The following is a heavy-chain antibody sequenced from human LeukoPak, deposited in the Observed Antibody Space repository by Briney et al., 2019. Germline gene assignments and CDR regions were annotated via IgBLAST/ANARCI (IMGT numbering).Heavy chain of an antibody. CDR2: IWYDGSNT. CDR3: ARGEQYSYHSNGPKSSDALGI. V-gene: IGHV3-33*01. J-gene: IGHJ3*02. Sequence: PGGSLRLSCAASGFTFSSHGMHWVRQAPGKGLEWVGSIWYDGSNTYHADSVKGRFTISRDNPKNTLYLQMNSLRAEDTAVYYCARGEQYSYHSNGPKSSDALGIWGQGSMVTVSS. CDR1: GFTFSSHG. D-gene: IGHD3-22*01.